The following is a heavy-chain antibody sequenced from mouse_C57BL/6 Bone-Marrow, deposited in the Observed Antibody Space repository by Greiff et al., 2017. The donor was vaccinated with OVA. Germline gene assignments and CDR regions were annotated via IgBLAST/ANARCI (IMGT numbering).Heavy chain of an antibody. CDR2: ILPGSGST. CDR1: GYTFTGYW. V-gene: IGHV1-9*01. CDR3: ARDLLLRSAWFAY. J-gene: IGHJ3*01. D-gene: IGHD1-1*01. Sequence: VKVVESGAELMKPGASVKLSCKATGYTFTGYWIEWVKQRPGHGLEWIGEILPGSGSTNYNEKFKGKATFTADTSSNTAYMQLSSLTTEDSAIYYCARDLLLRSAWFAYWGQGTLVTVSA.